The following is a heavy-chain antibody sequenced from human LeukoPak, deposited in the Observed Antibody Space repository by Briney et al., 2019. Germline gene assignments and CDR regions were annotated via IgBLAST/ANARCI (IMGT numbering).Heavy chain of an antibody. Sequence: GGSLRLSCAASGFTFSSYAMHWVRQAPGKGLEWVAVISYDGSNKYSAASVKGRFTISRDNSKNTLFLQMTSLRAEDTAVYYCARDTVWNGYYSLYYFDYWGQGTLVTVSS. CDR3: ARDTVWNGYYSLYYFDY. V-gene: IGHV3-30-3*01. CDR1: GFTFSSYA. J-gene: IGHJ4*02. D-gene: IGHD3-3*01. CDR2: ISYDGSNK.